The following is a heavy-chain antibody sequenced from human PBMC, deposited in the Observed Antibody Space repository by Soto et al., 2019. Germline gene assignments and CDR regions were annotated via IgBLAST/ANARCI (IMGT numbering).Heavy chain of an antibody. CDR1: SGSISSSNW. CDR3: ARDNYDFWSGYHGADHYYYYMDV. CDR2: IYHSGST. J-gene: IGHJ6*03. Sequence: QVQLQESGPGLVKPSGTLSLTCAVSSGSISSSNWWSWVRQPPGKGLEWIGEIYHSGSTNYNPSLKSRVTISVDKSKNQFSLKLSSVTAADTAVYYCARDNYDFWSGYHGADHYYYYMDVWGKGTTVSVSS. D-gene: IGHD3-3*01. V-gene: IGHV4-4*02.